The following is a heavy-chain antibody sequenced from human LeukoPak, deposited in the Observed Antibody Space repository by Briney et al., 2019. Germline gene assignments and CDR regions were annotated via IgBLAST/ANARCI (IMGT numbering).Heavy chain of an antibody. CDR1: GGSISSYY. CDR3: ARYDRDSSDLWYFDL. Sequence: SETLSLTCTVSGGSISSYYWSWIRQPPGKGLEWIGYIYYSGSTNYSPSLKSRVTISVDTSKNQFSLKLSSVTAADTAVYYCARYDRDSSDLWYFDLWGRDTLVTVSS. D-gene: IGHD3-22*01. V-gene: IGHV4-59*08. CDR2: IYYSGST. J-gene: IGHJ2*01.